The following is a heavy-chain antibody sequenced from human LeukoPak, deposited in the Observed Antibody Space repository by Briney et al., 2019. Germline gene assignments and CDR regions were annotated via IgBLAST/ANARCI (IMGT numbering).Heavy chain of an antibody. D-gene: IGHD3-10*01. Sequence: ASVKVSCKASGYTFTGYYMHWVRQAPGQGLEWMGWINPNSGGTIYAQKFQGRVTMTEDTSTDTAYMELSSLRSEDTAVYYCATALLELPWFGELSFDYWGQGTLVTVSS. CDR1: GYTFTGYY. CDR2: INPNSGGT. J-gene: IGHJ4*02. CDR3: ATALLELPWFGELSFDY. V-gene: IGHV1-2*02.